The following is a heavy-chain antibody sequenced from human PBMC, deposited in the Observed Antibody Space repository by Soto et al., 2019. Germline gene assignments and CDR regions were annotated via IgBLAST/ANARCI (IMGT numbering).Heavy chain of an antibody. CDR2: IYYSEST. D-gene: IGHD1-26*01. CDR1: CVSVSRSSYS. J-gene: IGHJ4*02. CDR3: ARRYGGNFDY. Sequence: TLSLNCSVSCVSVSRSSYSWVCIRQPPGKGLEWIGTIYYSESTHYNPSLEGRVAISADTPKNQLSLRLSSVTAADTAVYYCARRYGGNFDYWGQGTLVTVSS. V-gene: IGHV4-39*01.